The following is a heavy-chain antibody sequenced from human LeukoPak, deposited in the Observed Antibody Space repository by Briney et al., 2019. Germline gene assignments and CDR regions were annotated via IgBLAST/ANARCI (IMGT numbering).Heavy chain of an antibody. D-gene: IGHD6-6*01. CDR1: GGSISSYY. Sequence: SETLSLTCAVSGGSISSYYWSWIRQPPGKGLEWIGYIYYSGSTNYNPSLKSRVTISVDTSKNQFSLKLSSVTAADTAVYYCARGSSSSGVDYWGQGTLVTVSS. V-gene: IGHV4-59*01. J-gene: IGHJ4*02. CDR3: ARGSSSSGVDY. CDR2: IYYSGST.